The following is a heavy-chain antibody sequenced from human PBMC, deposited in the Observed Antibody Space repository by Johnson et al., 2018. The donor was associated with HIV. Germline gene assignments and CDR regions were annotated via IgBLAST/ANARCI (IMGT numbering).Heavy chain of an antibody. CDR1: GITFSSYG. D-gene: IGHD2-2*01. V-gene: IGHV3-30*19. J-gene: IGHJ3*02. CDR3: ARAGIVVLPAGAFDI. Sequence: QVQLVESGGGLVQPGGSLRLSCAASGITFSSYGMHWVRQAPGKGLEWVAVISYDGNNRYYADSVKGRFTISRDNSKNTLYLQMNSLRTEDAAIYYCARAGIVVLPAGAFDIWGQGTMVAVSS. CDR2: ISYDGNNR.